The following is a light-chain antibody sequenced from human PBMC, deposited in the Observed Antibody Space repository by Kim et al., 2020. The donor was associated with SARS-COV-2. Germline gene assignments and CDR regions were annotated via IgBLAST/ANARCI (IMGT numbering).Light chain of an antibody. CDR2: RNN. V-gene: IGLV10-54*01. CDR3: SAWDRSLKGWV. CDR1: SNNVGYEG. J-gene: IGLJ3*02. Sequence: RQTDTITCNGNSNNVGYEGAAWLQHHQGHPPKLLLYRNNDRPSGISERLSASRSGNTASLTITGLQPEDEADYYCSAWDRSLKGWVFGGGTQLTVL.